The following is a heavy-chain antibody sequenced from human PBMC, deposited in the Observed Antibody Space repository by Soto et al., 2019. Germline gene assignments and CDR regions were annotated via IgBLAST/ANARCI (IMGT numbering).Heavy chain of an antibody. CDR1: GFTFSDYY. Sequence: QVQLVESGGGLVKPGGSLRLSCAASGFTFSDYYMSWIRQAPGKGLEYILYISSGGSFIYYADSVKGRFTISRDTSKTSLYLQMNSLRAEDTALYYFARHRYYEGSVPGYGMDVWGQGTTVTVSS. D-gene: IGHD3-16*01. CDR3: ARHRYYEGSVPGYGMDV. CDR2: ISSGGSFI. V-gene: IGHV3-11*01. J-gene: IGHJ6*02.